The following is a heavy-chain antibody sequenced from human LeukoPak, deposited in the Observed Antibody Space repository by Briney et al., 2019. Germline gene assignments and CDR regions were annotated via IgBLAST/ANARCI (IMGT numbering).Heavy chain of an antibody. V-gene: IGHV1-46*01. CDR1: GYTFTGYY. CDR3: TMWITKWGDAFDI. CDR2: INPSGGST. J-gene: IGHJ3*02. Sequence: ASVKVSXKASGYTFTGYYMHWVRQAPGQGLEWMGIINPSGGSTSYAQKFQGRVTMTRDTSTSTVYMELSSLRSEDTAVYYCTMWITKWGDAFDIWGQGTMVTVSS. D-gene: IGHD7-27*01.